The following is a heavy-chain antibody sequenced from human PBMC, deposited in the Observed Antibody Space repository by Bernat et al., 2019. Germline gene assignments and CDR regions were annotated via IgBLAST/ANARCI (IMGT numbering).Heavy chain of an antibody. Sequence: VQLVESGGGLVQPGGSLRLSCAASGLAFSSYSMNWVRQAPGKGLEWVSYISGSSSTIYYADSVKGRFTISRDNAKNSLYLQMNSLRDEDTAVYYCARDITGSSGSRDYWGQGTLVTVSS. V-gene: IGHV3-48*02. CDR2: ISGSSSTI. CDR1: GLAFSSYS. J-gene: IGHJ4*02. D-gene: IGHD6-19*01. CDR3: ARDITGSSGSRDY.